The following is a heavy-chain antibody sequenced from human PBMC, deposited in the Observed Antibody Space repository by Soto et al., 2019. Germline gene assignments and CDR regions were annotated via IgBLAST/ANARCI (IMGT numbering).Heavy chain of an antibody. V-gene: IGHV1-69*13. J-gene: IGHJ5*02. CDR1: GGTFSSYA. Sequence: GASVKVSCKASGGTFSSYAISWVRQAPGQGLEWMGGIIPIFGTANYAQKFQGRVTITADESTSTAYMELSSLRSEDTALYYCARDRRYYASGSYIWFDPWGQGTLVTVSS. CDR2: IIPIFGTA. D-gene: IGHD3-10*01. CDR3: ARDRRYYASGSYIWFDP.